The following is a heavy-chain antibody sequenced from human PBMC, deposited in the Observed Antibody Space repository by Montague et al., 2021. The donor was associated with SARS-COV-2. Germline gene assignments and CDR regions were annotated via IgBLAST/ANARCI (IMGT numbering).Heavy chain of an antibody. V-gene: IGHV3-23*03. D-gene: IGHD3-9*01. CDR2: IYSGGSST. Sequence: SLRLSCAASGFTFSSSAMIWVRQAPGNGLEWVSVIYSGGSSTYYADSVKGRFTISRDNSKNTLYLEMNSLRAEDTAVYYCAKVTYYDILTGSIPFRYYFDYWGQGTLVTVSS. J-gene: IGHJ4*02. CDR3: AKVTYYDILTGSIPFRYYFDY. CDR1: GFTFSSSA.